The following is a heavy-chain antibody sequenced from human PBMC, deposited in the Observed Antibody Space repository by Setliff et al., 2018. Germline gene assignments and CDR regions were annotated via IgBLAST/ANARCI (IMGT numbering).Heavy chain of an antibody. V-gene: IGHV1-69*05. J-gene: IGHJ6*03. CDR1: GDTFSSCA. CDR3: ARADYIRYFYMDA. D-gene: IGHD4-4*01. CDR2: IIHIFGTA. Sequence: SVTVSCKASGDTFSSCAINGVRQAPGQGLEWMGGIIHIFGTANYAQKFQGRLSITTVGSTSTAYMELSSLGSEDTTVYYCARADYIRYFYMDAWGKGTTVTVSS.